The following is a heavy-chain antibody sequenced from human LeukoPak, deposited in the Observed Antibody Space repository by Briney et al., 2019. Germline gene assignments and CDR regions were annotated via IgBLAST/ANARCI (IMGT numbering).Heavy chain of an antibody. D-gene: IGHD2-15*01. V-gene: IGHV1-69*05. CDR1: GGTISSYA. J-gene: IGHJ5*02. CDR3: ARDKYCSGGSCYFGWFDP. Sequence: SVKVSCKASGGTISSYAISWVRQAPGQGLEWMGRIIPIFGTANYAQKFQGRVTITTDESTSTAYMELSSLRSEDTAVYYCARDKYCSGGSCYFGWFDPWGQGTLVTVSS. CDR2: IIPIFGTA.